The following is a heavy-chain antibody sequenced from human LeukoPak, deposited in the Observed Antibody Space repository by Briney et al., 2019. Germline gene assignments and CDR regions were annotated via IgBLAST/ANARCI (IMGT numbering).Heavy chain of an antibody. CDR2: IYSGGST. Sequence: PGGSLRLSCAASGFTVSNNYMSWVRQAPGKGLEWVSVIYSGGSTYYADSVKGRFTISRDNSKNTLYLQMNSLRAEDTAVYYCARHRDTETYFDYWGQGTLVTVSS. V-gene: IGHV3-53*01. J-gene: IGHJ4*02. CDR1: GFTVSNNY. D-gene: IGHD5-18*01. CDR3: ARHRDTETYFDY.